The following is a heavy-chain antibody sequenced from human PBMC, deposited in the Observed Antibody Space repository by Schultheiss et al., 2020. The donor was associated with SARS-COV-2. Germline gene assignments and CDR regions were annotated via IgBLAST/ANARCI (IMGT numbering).Heavy chain of an antibody. V-gene: IGHV4-30-4*01. CDR2: IYYSGST. J-gene: IGHJ4*02. CDR3: ARLKVGSPFDY. CDR1: GGSISSGDYY. Sequence: SCTVSGGSISSGDYYWSWIRQPPGKGLEWIGYIYYSGSTYYNPSLKSRVTISVDTSKNQFSLKMSSVTAADTAVYYCARLKVGSPFDYWGQGTLVTVSS. D-gene: IGHD6-19*01.